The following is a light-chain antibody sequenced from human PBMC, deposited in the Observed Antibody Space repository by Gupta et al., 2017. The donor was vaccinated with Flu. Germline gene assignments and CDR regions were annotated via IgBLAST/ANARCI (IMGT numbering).Light chain of an antibody. CDR3: QQRDLAPSR. V-gene: IGKV1-39*01. CDR1: QKIANY. J-gene: IGKJ1*01. Sequence: PSSLSASVGDRVTLTCRASQKIANYLNWYQQKPGAAPKLLIFGASTVRSGVPSRFSGSGSGTXFTLTIXTRQPEDFAVYYCQQRDLAPSRFGXGTKVEI. CDR2: GAS.